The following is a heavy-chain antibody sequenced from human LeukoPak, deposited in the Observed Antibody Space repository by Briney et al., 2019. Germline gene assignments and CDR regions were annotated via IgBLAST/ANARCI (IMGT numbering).Heavy chain of an antibody. CDR1: GFTFSSYS. CDR2: VSSSSSYI. Sequence: GGSLRLSCAASGFTFSSYSMNWVRQAPGKGLEWVSSVSSSSSYIYYADSVKGRFTISRDNAKNSLYLQMNSLRAEDTAVYYCARCHGGSCYSHYWGQGTLVTVSS. V-gene: IGHV3-21*01. J-gene: IGHJ4*02. D-gene: IGHD2-15*01. CDR3: ARCHGGSCYSHY.